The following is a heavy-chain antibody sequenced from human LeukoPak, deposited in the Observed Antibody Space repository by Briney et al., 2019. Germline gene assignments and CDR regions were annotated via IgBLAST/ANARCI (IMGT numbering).Heavy chain of an antibody. CDR1: GFTFSSYA. CDR3: ARDEWSSPGSMDV. J-gene: IGHJ6*02. Sequence: GGSLRLSCAASGFTFSSYAMHWVRQAPGKGLEYVSAISSNGGSTYCANSVKGRFTISRDNSKNTLYLQMGSLRAEDMAVYYCARDEWSSPGSMDVWGQGTTVTVSS. V-gene: IGHV3-64*01. CDR2: ISSNGGST. D-gene: IGHD3-10*01.